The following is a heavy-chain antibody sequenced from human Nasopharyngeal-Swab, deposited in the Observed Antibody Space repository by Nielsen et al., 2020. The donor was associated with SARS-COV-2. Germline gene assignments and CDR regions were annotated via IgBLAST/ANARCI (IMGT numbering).Heavy chain of an antibody. D-gene: IGHD3-9*01. V-gene: IGHV4-31*03. CDR3: ARVDDILTGYDY. CDR2: ISYSGST. CDR1: GGSIRSGGYY. Sequence: SEPLFLTFTVSGGSIRSGGYYWSWIRQHPGTGLEWIGYISYSGSTYYNPSLKSRVTISVDTSKNQFSLKLSSVTAADTAVYYCARVDDILTGYDYWGQGTLVTVSS. J-gene: IGHJ4*02.